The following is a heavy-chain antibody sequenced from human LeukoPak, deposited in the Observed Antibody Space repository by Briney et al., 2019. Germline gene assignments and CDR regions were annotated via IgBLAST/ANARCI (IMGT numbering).Heavy chain of an antibody. D-gene: IGHD1-14*01. Sequence: GGSLRLSCAASGFTYRNYGMQWVRQVSGKGLVWVSRIKSDGTTTGHADFVKGRVTISRDNAKNTLYLQMNSLRAEDTAVYYCATELGMAVGGQGTTVTVSS. J-gene: IGHJ6*02. CDR1: GFTYRNYG. V-gene: IGHV3-74*01. CDR3: ATELGMAV. CDR2: IKSDGTTT.